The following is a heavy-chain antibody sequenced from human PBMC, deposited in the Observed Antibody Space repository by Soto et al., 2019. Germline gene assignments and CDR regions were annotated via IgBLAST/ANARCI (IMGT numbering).Heavy chain of an antibody. CDR3: TFGDNSFDY. D-gene: IGHD1-20*01. CDR2: ISYDGNNR. V-gene: IGHV3-30*03. CDR1: GFTFSDYG. Sequence: QVQLVESGGGVVQPGRPLRVSCAASGFTFSDYGIYWVRQAPGKGLEWVALISYDGNNREYGDSVKGRFTISRDNSKNTLYLQMNSLRVEDTAVYYCTFGDNSFDYWGQGTLVTVSS. J-gene: IGHJ4*02.